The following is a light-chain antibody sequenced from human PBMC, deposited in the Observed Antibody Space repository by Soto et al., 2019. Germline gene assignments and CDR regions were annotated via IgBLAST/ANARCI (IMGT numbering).Light chain of an antibody. J-gene: IGLJ2*01. V-gene: IGLV2-8*01. CDR2: EIT. Sequence: QSALTQPPSASGSLGQSVTISCTGTSSDVGGYNYVSWHQQHPGKAPKVMIYEITKRPPGVPDRYSGSKSGNTASLTVYGLQAENQADYYCTPFAGGGNPVLLGGGTKLTVL. CDR3: TPFAGGGNPVL. CDR1: SSDVGGYNY.